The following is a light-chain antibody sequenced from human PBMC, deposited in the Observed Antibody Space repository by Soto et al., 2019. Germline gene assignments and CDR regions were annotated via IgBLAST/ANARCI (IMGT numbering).Light chain of an antibody. CDR2: DVN. V-gene: IGLV2-8*01. Sequence: QSALTQPPSASGSPGQSVAISCTGTASDIGGYTFVSWYQQHPGKAPKLLIYDVNKRXSGXPDXFSGSKSGNTASLTVSGLQAEDEADYYCSAHGGTNPYVFGTGTKVTVL. CDR3: SAHGGTNPYV. J-gene: IGLJ1*01. CDR1: ASDIGGYTF.